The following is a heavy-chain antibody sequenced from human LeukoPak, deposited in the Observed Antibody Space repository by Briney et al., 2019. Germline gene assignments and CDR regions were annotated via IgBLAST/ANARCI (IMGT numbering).Heavy chain of an antibody. D-gene: IGHD5-18*01. V-gene: IGHV1-18*01. J-gene: IGHJ4*02. CDR3: ARRPPRSTWIQLWYFDY. CDR1: GYTFTSYG. Sequence: GASVKVSCKASGYTFTSYGISWVRQAPGQGLEWMGWISAYNDNTNYAQKLQGRVTMTTDTSTSTAYMELRSLRSEDTAVYYCARRPPRSTWIQLWYFDYWGQGTLVTVSS. CDR2: ISAYNDNT.